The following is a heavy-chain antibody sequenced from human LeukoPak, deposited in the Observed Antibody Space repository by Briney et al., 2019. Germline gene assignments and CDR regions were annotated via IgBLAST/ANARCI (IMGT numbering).Heavy chain of an antibody. CDR3: AREYCYDSSEAFDI. D-gene: IGHD3-22*01. CDR1: GFTFSSYS. CDR2: ISSSSSYI. J-gene: IGHJ3*02. V-gene: IGHV3-21*01. Sequence: GGSLRLSCAASGFTFSSYSMNWVRQAPGKGLEWDSSISSSSSYIYYADSVKGRFTISRDNAKNSLYLQMNSLRAADTAVYYCAREYCYDSSEAFDIWGQGRMVTVSS.